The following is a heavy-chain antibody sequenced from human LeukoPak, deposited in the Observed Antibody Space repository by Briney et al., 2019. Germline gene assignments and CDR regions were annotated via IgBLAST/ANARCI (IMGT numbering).Heavy chain of an antibody. V-gene: IGHV3-33*06. J-gene: IGHJ4*02. CDR3: AKDSGITGVQRPFDY. CDR1: GFTFSKFA. D-gene: IGHD1-20*01. CDR2: TWFDGSSE. Sequence: GGSLRLSCATSGFTFSKFAMHSVRQTPGKGLEWVALTWFDGSSEDYADSVKGRFTISRDNSTISLHLQMSSLSAEDTALYFCAKDSGITGVQRPFDYWGQGTLVTVSS.